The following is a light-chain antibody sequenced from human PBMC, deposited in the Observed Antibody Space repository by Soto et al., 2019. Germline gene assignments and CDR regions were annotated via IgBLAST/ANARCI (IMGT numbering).Light chain of an antibody. CDR1: QCISSW. Sequence: NQIAQFYSRPSASGGGSVTITCLASQCISSWLAWYQQKPGKAPKLLIYHASSLESGVPSRFSASGSGTEFTLTISNVQPEDFATYYCQQSYSYSRTFGGGTNVDIK. CDR2: HAS. CDR3: QQSYSYSRT. V-gene: IGKV1-5*01. J-gene: IGKJ4*02.